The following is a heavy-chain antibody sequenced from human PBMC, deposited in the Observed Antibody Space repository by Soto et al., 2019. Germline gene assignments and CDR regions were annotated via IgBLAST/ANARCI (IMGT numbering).Heavy chain of an antibody. Sequence: QVQLQQWGAGLLKPSETLSLTCAVYGGSFSGYYWSWIRQPPGKGLEWIGEINHSGSTNYNPSLKSRVTISVDTSKNQISLKLSSVTAADTAVYYCARGPTWSSGYYYGGYYYYGMDVWGQGTTVTVSS. CDR1: GGSFSGYY. V-gene: IGHV4-34*01. J-gene: IGHJ6*02. CDR3: ARGPTWSSGYYYGGYYYYGMDV. D-gene: IGHD3-22*01. CDR2: INHSGST.